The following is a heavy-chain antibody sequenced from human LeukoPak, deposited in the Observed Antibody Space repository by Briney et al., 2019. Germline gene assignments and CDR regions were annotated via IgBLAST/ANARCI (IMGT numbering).Heavy chain of an antibody. D-gene: IGHD2-2*02. CDR3: ARDRCSSTSCYTNWFDP. V-gene: IGHV1-2*02. J-gene: IGHJ5*02. CDR1: GYTFTGYY. CDR2: INPNSGGT. Sequence: ASVKVSCKASGYTFTGYYMHWVRQAPGQGLEWIGWINPNSGGTNYAQKFRGRVTMTRDTSISTAYMELSRLRSDDTAVYYCARDRCSSTSCYTNWFDPWGQGTLVTVS.